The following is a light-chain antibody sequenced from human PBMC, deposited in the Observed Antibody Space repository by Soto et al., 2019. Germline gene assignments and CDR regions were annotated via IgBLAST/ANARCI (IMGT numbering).Light chain of an antibody. CDR1: QGFXSW. CDR2: DAS. J-gene: IGKJ1*01. V-gene: IGKV1-5*01. CDR3: QHYNSYSEA. Sequence: ILLTQSASTLSASVGDSVTIACRASQGFXSWFAWDQEKPGKAPKVLXDDASSLESGVPSRLSGSGSGTEFTLTISSLQPDYFATYYCQHYNSYSEAFGQGTKVDIK.